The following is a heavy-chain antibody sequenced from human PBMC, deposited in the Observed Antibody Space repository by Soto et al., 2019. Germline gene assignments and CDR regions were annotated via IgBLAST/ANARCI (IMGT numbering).Heavy chain of an antibody. CDR2: ISGSGDST. V-gene: IGHV3-23*01. D-gene: IGHD3-10*01. Sequence: LRLSCAASGFTFSSYATTWFRQAPGKGLEWVSAISGSGDSTFYADSVKGRFAISRDNSKNTLYLQMSSLRAEDTALYYCAKSPGSVRGVVYDYWGQGALVTVSS. CDR1: GFTFSSYA. CDR3: AKSPGSVRGVVYDY. J-gene: IGHJ4*02.